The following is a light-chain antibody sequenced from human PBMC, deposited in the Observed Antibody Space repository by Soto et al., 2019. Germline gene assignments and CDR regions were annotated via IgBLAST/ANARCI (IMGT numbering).Light chain of an antibody. CDR1: SSDVGGYNY. V-gene: IGLV2-11*01. J-gene: IGLJ1*01. Sequence: QSALTQPGSVSGSPGQSVTISCTGTSSDVGGYNYVSWYQEQPGKAPKLMIYDVSKRPSGVPDRFSGAKSCNTASLTISGLQAEDEADYYCCSYAGSYSDVFGSGTKVTVL. CDR3: CSYAGSYSDV. CDR2: DVS.